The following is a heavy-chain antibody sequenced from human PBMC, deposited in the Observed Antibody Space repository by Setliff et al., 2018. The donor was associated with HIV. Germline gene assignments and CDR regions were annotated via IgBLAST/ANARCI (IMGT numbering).Heavy chain of an antibody. CDR1: GGSISSSSYY. CDR3: ARQPLYNDYDWRSYYFDH. D-gene: IGHD5-12*01. Sequence: NPSETLSLTCTVSGGSISSSSYYWGWIRQPPGKGLEWIGSMYHTGSTYYSPSLNSRFTISVDTSKNQFSLKLRSVTAADTAVYYCARQPLYNDYDWRSYYFDHWGQGRQVTVSS. CDR2: MYHTGST. V-gene: IGHV4-39*01. J-gene: IGHJ4*02.